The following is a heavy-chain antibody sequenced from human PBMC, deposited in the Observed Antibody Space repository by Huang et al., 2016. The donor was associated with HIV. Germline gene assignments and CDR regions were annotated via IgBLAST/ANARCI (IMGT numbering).Heavy chain of an antibody. V-gene: IGHV4-39*01. D-gene: IGHD3-10*01. Sequence: QLQLQESVPGLVKPSETLSLTCTVSGGSVSSNNYYWGWFRQSPGKGLEGIRTIYYTGSTYYNPFHKRRVTISVETSKKQFYRKATSVTAADTALYYCARPPGSGILAGWFDPWGQGALVTVSS. CDR1: GGSVSSNNYY. J-gene: IGHJ5*02. CDR3: ARPPGSGILAGWFDP. CDR2: IYYTGST.